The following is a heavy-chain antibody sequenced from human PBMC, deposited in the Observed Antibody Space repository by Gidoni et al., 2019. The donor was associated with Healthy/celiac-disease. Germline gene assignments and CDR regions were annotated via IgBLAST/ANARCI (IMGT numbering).Heavy chain of an antibody. Sequence: QVQLVESGGGVVQPGRSLRLSCAASGFTFSSYGMHWVRQATGKGLEWVAVISYDGSNKYYADSVKGRFTISRDNSKNTLYLQMNSLRAEDTAVYYCASPLGYCSSTSCYTESSDYWGQGTLVTVSS. CDR3: ASPLGYCSSTSCYTESSDY. J-gene: IGHJ4*02. CDR1: GFTFSSYG. CDR2: ISYDGSNK. V-gene: IGHV3-30*03. D-gene: IGHD2-2*02.